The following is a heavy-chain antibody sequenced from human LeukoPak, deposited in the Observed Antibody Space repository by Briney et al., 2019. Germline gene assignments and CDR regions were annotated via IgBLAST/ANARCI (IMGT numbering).Heavy chain of an antibody. D-gene: IGHD3-22*01. CDR2: IKRQSDGATT. V-gene: IGHV3-15*01. J-gene: IGHJ6*04. CDR3: TTEYYDSGGDINV. CDR1: GFSFSNAW. Sequence: KAGGSLRLSCAASGFSFSNAWMSWVRQVPGTGLEWVGRIKRQSDGATTQYAAPVKDRFTISRDNSKKTLYLQMNNLKTEDTAVYYCTTEYYDSGGDINVWGKGTTVTVSS.